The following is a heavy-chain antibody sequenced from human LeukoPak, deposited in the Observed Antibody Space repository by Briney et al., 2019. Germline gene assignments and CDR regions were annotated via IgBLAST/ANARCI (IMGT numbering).Heavy chain of an antibody. D-gene: IGHD2-2*01. Sequence: SETLSLTCAVSGGSISSSNWWSWVRQPPGKGLEWIGEIYHSGSTYYNPSLKSRVTISVDTSKNQFSLKLGSVTAADTAVYYCASLPAAMSYYYYYMDVWGKGTTVTISS. V-gene: IGHV4-4*02. CDR1: GGSISSSNW. J-gene: IGHJ6*03. CDR3: ASLPAAMSYYYYYMDV. CDR2: IYHSGST.